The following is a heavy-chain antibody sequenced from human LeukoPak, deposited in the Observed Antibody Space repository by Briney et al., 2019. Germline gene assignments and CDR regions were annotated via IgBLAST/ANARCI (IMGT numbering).Heavy chain of an antibody. CDR3: ATLAVAGPFDY. V-gene: IGHV4-39*01. J-gene: IGHJ4*02. Sequence: SETLSLTFTVSGGSISSSSYYWGWIRQPPGKGLEWIGSIYYSGSTYYNPSLKSRVTISVDTSKNQFSLKLSSVTAADTAVYYCATLAVAGPFDYWGQGTLVTVSS. CDR2: IYYSGST. D-gene: IGHD6-19*01. CDR1: GGSISSSSYY.